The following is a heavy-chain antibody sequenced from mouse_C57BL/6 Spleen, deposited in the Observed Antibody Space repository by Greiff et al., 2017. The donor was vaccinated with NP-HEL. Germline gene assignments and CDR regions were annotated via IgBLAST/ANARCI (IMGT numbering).Heavy chain of an antibody. CDR3: ARSGYSNSFEDY. D-gene: IGHD2-5*01. V-gene: IGHV1-50*01. CDR2: IDPSDSYT. J-gene: IGHJ2*01. Sequence: QVQLQQPGAELVKPGASVKLSCKASGYTFTSYWMQWVKQRPGQGLEWIGEIDPSDSYTNYNQKFKGKATLTVDTSSSTAYMQLSSLTSEDSAVYYCARSGYSNSFEDYWGQGTTLTVSS. CDR1: GYTFTSYW.